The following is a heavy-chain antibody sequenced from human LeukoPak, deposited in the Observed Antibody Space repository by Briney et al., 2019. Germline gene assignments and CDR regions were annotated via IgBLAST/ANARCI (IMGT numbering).Heavy chain of an antibody. CDR1: GGSISSSSYY. Sequence: PSETLSLTCTVSGGSISSSSYYWGWIRQPPGKGLEGFGSIYYSGSTSYNPSLKSRVTISVDTSKNQFSLKLSSVTAADTAVYYCARHTYYYDSSGYYFPYYWGQGTLVTVSS. D-gene: IGHD3-22*01. J-gene: IGHJ4*02. CDR3: ARHTYYYDSSGYYFPYY. CDR2: IYYSGST. V-gene: IGHV4-39*01.